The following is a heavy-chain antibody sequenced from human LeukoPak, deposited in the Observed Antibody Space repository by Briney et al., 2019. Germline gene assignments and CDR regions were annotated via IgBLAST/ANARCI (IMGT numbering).Heavy chain of an antibody. CDR3: AKAAVAGTFFGYYYYYGMDV. D-gene: IGHD6-19*01. Sequence: GGSLRLSCAASGFTFSSYAMSWVRQAPGKGLEWVSAISGSGGSTYYADSVKGRFTISRDNSKNTLYLQMNSLRAEDTAVYYCAKAAVAGTFFGYYYYYGMDVWGQGTTVTVS. CDR1: GFTFSSYA. V-gene: IGHV3-23*01. CDR2: ISGSGGST. J-gene: IGHJ6*02.